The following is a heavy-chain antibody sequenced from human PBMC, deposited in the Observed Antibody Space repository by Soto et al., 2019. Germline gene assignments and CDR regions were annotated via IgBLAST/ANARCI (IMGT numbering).Heavy chain of an antibody. CDR2: INPNSGGT. D-gene: IGHD4-17*01. V-gene: IGHV1-2*04. CDR3: ARSSPPETKVTPVGGWFDP. Sequence: GASVKVSCKASGYTFTGYYMHWERQAPGQGLEWMGWINPNSGGTNYAQKFQGWVTMTRDTSISTAYMELSRLRSDDTAVYYCARSSPPETKVTPVGGWFDPLGQGTQVTVSS. CDR1: GYTFTGYY. J-gene: IGHJ5*02.